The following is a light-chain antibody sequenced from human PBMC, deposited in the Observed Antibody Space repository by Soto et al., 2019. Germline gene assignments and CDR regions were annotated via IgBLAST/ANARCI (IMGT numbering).Light chain of an antibody. CDR1: QSINSN. V-gene: IGKV3-15*01. Sequence: EIVMTQSPATLSVSPGERATLSCRASQSINSNLAWYQQKPGQTPRLLIYGASTRATGIPARFSGSRSGTEFTLTISSMQSEDFAVYYCHQYNNWWTFGQGTKVEIK. CDR3: HQYNNWWT. CDR2: GAS. J-gene: IGKJ1*01.